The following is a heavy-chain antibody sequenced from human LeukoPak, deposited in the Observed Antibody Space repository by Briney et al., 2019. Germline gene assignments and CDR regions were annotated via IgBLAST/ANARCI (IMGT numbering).Heavy chain of an antibody. J-gene: IGHJ1*01. CDR3: ARYYYDSSGYRGREYFQH. V-gene: IGHV1-3*01. CDR2: INAGNGNT. CDR1: GYTFTSYA. D-gene: IGHD3-22*01. Sequence: GASVKVSCKASGYTFTSYAMHWVRQAPGQRLEWMGWINAGNGNTKYSQKFQGRVTITRDTSASTAYMELSSLRSEDTAVYYCARYYYDSSGYRGREYFQHWGQGTLVTVSS.